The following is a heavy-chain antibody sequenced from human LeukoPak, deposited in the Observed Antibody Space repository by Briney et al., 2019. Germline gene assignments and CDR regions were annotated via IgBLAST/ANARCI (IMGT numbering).Heavy chain of an antibody. Sequence: ASVKVSCKASGGTFSSYAISWVRQAPGQGLEWMGWISAYNGNTNYAQKLQGRVTMTTDTSTSTAYMELRSLRSDDTAVYYCARGPQGNWNYVSAYWGQGTLVTVSS. CDR2: ISAYNGNT. CDR1: GGTFSSYA. V-gene: IGHV1-18*01. J-gene: IGHJ4*02. D-gene: IGHD1-7*01. CDR3: ARGPQGNWNYVSAY.